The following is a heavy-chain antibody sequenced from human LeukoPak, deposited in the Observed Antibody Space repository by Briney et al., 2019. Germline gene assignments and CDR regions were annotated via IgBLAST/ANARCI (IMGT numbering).Heavy chain of an antibody. Sequence: ASVKVSCKASGGTFGSYAISWVRQAPGQGLEWMGRIIPLLGMTNYAQKFQGRVTVTADKSTTTAYMELSSLRSEDTAMYFCATGVGPSQAAADWGQGTRVTVSS. CDR1: GGTFGSYA. J-gene: IGHJ4*02. CDR2: IIPLLGMT. V-gene: IGHV1-69*04. CDR3: ATGVGPSQAAAD.